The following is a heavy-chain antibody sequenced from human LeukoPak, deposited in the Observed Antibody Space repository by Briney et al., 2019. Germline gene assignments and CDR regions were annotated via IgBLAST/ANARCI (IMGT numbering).Heavy chain of an antibody. D-gene: IGHD3-16*01. CDR1: EFTFSSYA. J-gene: IGHJ4*02. V-gene: IGHV3-30*04. CDR2: ISYDGSNK. Sequence: GGSLRLSCAASEFTFSSYAMHWVRQAPGKGLEWVAVISYDGSNKYYADSVKGRFTISRDNSKNTLYLQMNSLRAEDTAVYYCARVWGGSFDYWGQGTLVTVSS. CDR3: ARVWGGSFDY.